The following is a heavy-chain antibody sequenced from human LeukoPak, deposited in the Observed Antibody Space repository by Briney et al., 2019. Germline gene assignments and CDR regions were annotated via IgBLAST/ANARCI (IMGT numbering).Heavy chain of an antibody. V-gene: IGHV4-30-2*01. D-gene: IGHD5-12*01. CDR3: VRDVGNSGYGGYGGKYGMDV. CDR1: GGSISSGGYY. Sequence: SETLSLTCTVSGGSISSGGYYWSWIRQPPGKGLEWIGYIYHSGSTNYNPPLKSRVTISVDKSKNQFSLKLSSVTAADTAVYYCVRDVGNSGYGGYGGKYGMDVWGQGTTVTVSS. J-gene: IGHJ6*02. CDR2: IYHSGST.